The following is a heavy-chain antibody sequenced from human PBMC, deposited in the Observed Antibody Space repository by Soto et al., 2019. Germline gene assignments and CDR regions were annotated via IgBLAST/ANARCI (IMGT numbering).Heavy chain of an antibody. Sequence: QVQLVQSGAEVKKPGSSVKVSCKASGGTFSSYAISWVRQAPGQGLEWMGGIIPIFGTANYAQKFQGRVTMTADESTSTAYMELSSLRPEDTAVYYCARDPALYGDYRGDWFDPWGQGTLVTVSS. J-gene: IGHJ5*02. D-gene: IGHD4-17*01. V-gene: IGHV1-69*12. CDR2: IIPIFGTA. CDR1: GGTFSSYA. CDR3: ARDPALYGDYRGDWFDP.